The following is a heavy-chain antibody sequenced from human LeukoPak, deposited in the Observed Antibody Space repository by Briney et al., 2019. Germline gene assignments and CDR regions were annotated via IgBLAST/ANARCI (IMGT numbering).Heavy chain of an antibody. D-gene: IGHD2-2*01. CDR1: AFTFATSA. CDR3: AADLLPTDPYNFFDP. CDR2: IVVGSGYT. V-gene: IGHV1-58*01. J-gene: IGHJ5*02. Sequence: GASVKVSCKASAFTFATSAVHWVRQARGQRLEWIGWIVVGSGYTNFARSFQERVTFTRDMSTGTAYMELSSLRSEDTAVYYCAADLLPTDPYNFFDPWGQGSLVTVSS.